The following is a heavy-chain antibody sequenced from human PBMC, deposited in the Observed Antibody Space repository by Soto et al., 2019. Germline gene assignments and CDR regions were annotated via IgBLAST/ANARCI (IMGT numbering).Heavy chain of an antibody. Sequence: QVQLVQSGGEVKRPGASVKVSCKTSGYTFSNYGITWVRQAPGQPLEWLGWISLYSDGTNYAQKFQCRVSMTKDTSTTTAYMELRSLRSDDTAVYYCARVVPGAEAWFGPWGQGTLVTVSS. V-gene: IGHV1-18*01. CDR1: GYTFSNYG. J-gene: IGHJ5*02. D-gene: IGHD2-2*01. CDR3: ARVVPGAEAWFGP. CDR2: ISLYSDGT.